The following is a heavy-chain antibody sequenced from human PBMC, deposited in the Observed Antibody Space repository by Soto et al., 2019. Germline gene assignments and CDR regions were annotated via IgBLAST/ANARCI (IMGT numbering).Heavy chain of an antibody. V-gene: IGHV3-23*01. J-gene: IGHJ4*02. Sequence: EVQLLESGGGLVQPGGSLRLSCAASGFTFSSYAMSWVRQAPGKGLEWVSAISGSGGSTYYADSVKGRFTISRDNSKNTLYLQMNSLRAEDTAVYYCAGSSNRGIQLWPTFDYWGQGTLVTVSS. CDR2: ISGSGGST. D-gene: IGHD5-18*01. CDR3: AGSSNRGIQLWPTFDY. CDR1: GFTFSSYA.